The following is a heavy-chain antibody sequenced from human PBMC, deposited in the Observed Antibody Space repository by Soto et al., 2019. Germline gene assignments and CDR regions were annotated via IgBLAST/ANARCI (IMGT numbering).Heavy chain of an antibody. D-gene: IGHD6-19*01. V-gene: IGHV4-34*01. Sequence: PSRNLSITSAVYGGSFSGYYWSWIRQPPGKGLEWIGEINHSGSTNYNPSLKSRVTISVDTSKNQFSLKLSSVTAADTAVYYCVIGRERSYYNGSGVWGRGPSVTV. CDR2: INHSGST. CDR3: VIGRERSYYNGSGV. CDR1: GGSFSGYY. J-gene: IGHJ6*02.